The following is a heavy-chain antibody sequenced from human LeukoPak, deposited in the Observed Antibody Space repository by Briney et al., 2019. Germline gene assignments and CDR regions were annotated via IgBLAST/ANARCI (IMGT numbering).Heavy chain of an antibody. Sequence: ASVKVSCKVSGYTLTELSMHWVRQAPGKGLEWMGGFDPEDGETIYAQKFQGRVTMTEDTSTDTAYMELSSLRSEDTAVYYCAKGTSSDYGGNVDYWGQGTLVTVSS. CDR1: GYTLTELS. D-gene: IGHD4-23*01. CDR2: FDPEDGET. V-gene: IGHV1-24*01. CDR3: AKGTSSDYGGNVDY. J-gene: IGHJ4*02.